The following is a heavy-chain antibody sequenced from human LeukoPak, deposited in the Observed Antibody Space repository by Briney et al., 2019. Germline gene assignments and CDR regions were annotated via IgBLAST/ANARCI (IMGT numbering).Heavy chain of an antibody. Sequence: ASVKVSCKASGYTLTSYGISWVRQAPGQGLEWMGWISAYNGNTRYARKLQGRVTMTTDSSTSTAYMELSRLRSDDTAVYYCARGNIAGYCSGGSCYYPPLYYYYMDVWGKGTTVTISS. CDR3: ARGNIAGYCSGGSCYYPPLYYYYMDV. J-gene: IGHJ6*03. V-gene: IGHV1-18*01. D-gene: IGHD2-15*01. CDR1: GYTLTSYG. CDR2: ISAYNGNT.